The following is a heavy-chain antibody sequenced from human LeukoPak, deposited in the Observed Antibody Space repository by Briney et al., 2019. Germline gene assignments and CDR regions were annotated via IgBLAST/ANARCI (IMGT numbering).Heavy chain of an antibody. CDR2: IIPIFGTA. V-gene: IGHV1-69*05. CDR3: ARDLVVVVPAAIPYYYYYMDV. D-gene: IGHD2-2*01. Sequence: SVKVSCXASGGTFSSYAISWVRQAPGQGLEWMGRIIPIFGTANYAQKFQGRVTITTDESTSTAYMELSSLRSEDTAVYYCARDLVVVVPAAIPYYYYYMDVWGKGTTVTVSS. J-gene: IGHJ6*03. CDR1: GGTFSSYA.